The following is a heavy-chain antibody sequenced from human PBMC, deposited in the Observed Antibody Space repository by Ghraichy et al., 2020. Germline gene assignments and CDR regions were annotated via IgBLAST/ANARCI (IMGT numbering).Heavy chain of an antibody. CDR3: ARNKIRDPYGLYYGMDV. D-gene: IGHD4-17*01. CDR2: ISSSSSYI. CDR1: GFTFSSYS. V-gene: IGHV3-21*01. J-gene: IGHJ6*02. Sequence: GGSLRLSCAASGFTFSSYSMNWVRQAPGKGLEWVSSISSSSSYIYYADSVKGRFTISRDNAKNSLYLQMNSLRAEDTAVYYCARNKIRDPYGLYYGMDVWGQGTTVTVSS.